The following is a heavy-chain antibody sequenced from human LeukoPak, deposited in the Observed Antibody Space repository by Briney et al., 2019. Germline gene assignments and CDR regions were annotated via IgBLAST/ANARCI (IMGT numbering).Heavy chain of an antibody. CDR3: ACDRDYYDSSGYYNY. CDR2: INSDGSGT. Sequence: AGGSLRLSCAASGFAFSSHWMHWVRQAPGKGLVWVSRINSDGSGTTYADSVKGRFTISRDNAKNTLYLQMNSLRAEDMAVYYCACDRDYYDSSGYYNYWGQGTLVTVSS. CDR1: GFAFSSHW. J-gene: IGHJ4*02. D-gene: IGHD3-22*01. V-gene: IGHV3-74*01.